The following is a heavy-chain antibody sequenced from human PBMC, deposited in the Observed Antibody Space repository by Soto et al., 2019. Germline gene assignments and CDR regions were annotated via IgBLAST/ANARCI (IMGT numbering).Heavy chain of an antibody. Sequence: PLGSLRLSCAASRFTFSTYEMIWVRQAPGKGLEWVSAISGSGGSTYYADSVKGRFTISRDNSKNTLYLQMNSLRAEDTAVYYCAKGITLTGTFSLWMDVWGQGTTVTVSS. V-gene: IGHV3-23*01. CDR2: ISGSGGST. J-gene: IGHJ6*02. CDR1: RFTFSTYE. CDR3: AKGITLTGTFSLWMDV. D-gene: IGHD1-1*01.